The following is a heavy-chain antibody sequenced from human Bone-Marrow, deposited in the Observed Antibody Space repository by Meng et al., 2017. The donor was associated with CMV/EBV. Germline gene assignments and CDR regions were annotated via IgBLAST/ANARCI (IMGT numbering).Heavy chain of an antibody. CDR3: AGIAVAFDY. V-gene: IGHV4-30-4*08. CDR2: IYHSGTT. J-gene: IGHJ4*02. CDR1: GGAICRADYY. D-gene: IGHD6-19*01. Sequence: VQLQECGAVLVMPPPTPSLPLTVSGGAICRADYYCSCIRHPAGKVLELIEYIYHSGTTYYNPSLKSRVTISVDTSKNQSSLKLSSVTAADAAVYYWAGIAVAFDYWGQGTLVTVSS.